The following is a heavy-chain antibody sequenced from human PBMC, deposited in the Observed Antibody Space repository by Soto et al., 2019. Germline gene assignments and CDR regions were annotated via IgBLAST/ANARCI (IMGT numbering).Heavy chain of an antibody. CDR2: IYYSGST. CDR3: ARGRITMVQGRNWFDP. V-gene: IGHV4-59*12. CDR1: GGSISSYY. Sequence: SETLSLTCTVSGGSISSYYWSWIRQPPGKGLEWIGYIYYSGSTNYNPSLKSRVTISVDTSKNQFSLKLSSVTAADTAVYYCARGRITMVQGRNWFDPWGQGTLVTVS. J-gene: IGHJ5*02. D-gene: IGHD3-10*01.